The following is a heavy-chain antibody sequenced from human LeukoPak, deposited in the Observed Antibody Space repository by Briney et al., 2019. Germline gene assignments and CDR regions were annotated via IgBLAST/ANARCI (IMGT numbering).Heavy chain of an antibody. V-gene: IGHV4-59*01. CDR3: ASLDGSDYYDSSGYSDY. D-gene: IGHD3-22*01. Sequence: SETLSLTCTVSGGSINNYYWSWIRQPPGKGLEWIGYASHSGSANSSPSLKSRVSISVDTSKNQFSLKLSSVTAADTAVYYCASLDGSDYYDSSGYSDYWGQGTLVTVSS. CDR2: ASHSGSA. J-gene: IGHJ4*02. CDR1: GGSINNYY.